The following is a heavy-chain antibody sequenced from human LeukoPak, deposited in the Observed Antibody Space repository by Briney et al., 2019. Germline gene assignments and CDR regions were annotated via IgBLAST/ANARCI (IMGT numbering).Heavy chain of an antibody. V-gene: IGHV4-4*07. Sequence: SETLSLTCTVSGCSISSYYWSWIRQPAGKGLEWVGRIHTSGNTNYNPSLKSRVTMSVDTSKNQFSLKLNSVTAADTAAYYCARDGFYGIALDYWGQGTLVTVSS. J-gene: IGHJ4*02. D-gene: IGHD2/OR15-2a*01. CDR3: ARDGFYGIALDY. CDR1: GCSISSYY. CDR2: IHTSGNT.